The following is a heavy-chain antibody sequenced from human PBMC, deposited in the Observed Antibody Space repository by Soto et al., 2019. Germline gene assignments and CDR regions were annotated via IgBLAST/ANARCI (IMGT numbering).Heavy chain of an antibody. J-gene: IGHJ4*02. V-gene: IGHV3-11*01. CDR3: ARERARVFDS. CDR2: ISISGGTI. CDR1: GFTFSDYY. Sequence: QVQLVESGGGLVKPGGSLRLSCAASGFTFSDYYMSWIRQAPGKGLEWLSYISISGGTIYYADSVKGRFSISRDNAKNSLYLQLSSLRAEDTAVYFCARERARVFDSWGQGPLVTVSS.